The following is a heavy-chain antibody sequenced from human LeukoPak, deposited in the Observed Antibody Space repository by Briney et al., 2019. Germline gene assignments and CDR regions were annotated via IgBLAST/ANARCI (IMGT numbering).Heavy chain of an antibody. V-gene: IGHV1-69*13. CDR1: GGTFSSYV. CDR2: IIPIFGTA. Sequence: SVKVSCKASGGTFSSYVISWVRQAPGQGLEWMGGIIPIFGTANYAQKFQGRVTITADESTSTAYMELRSLRSDDTAVYYCARGPYYYMDVWGKGTTVTVSS. J-gene: IGHJ6*03. CDR3: ARGPYYYMDV.